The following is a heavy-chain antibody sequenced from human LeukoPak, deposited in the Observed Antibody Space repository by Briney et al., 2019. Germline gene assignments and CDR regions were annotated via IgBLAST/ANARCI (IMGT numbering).Heavy chain of an antibody. CDR2: ISSSSSYI. CDR3: ARDDYDYDFWSGYPAYFDY. Sequence: GGSLRLSCAASGFTLSSYSMNWVRQAPGKGLEWVSSISSSSSYIYYADSVKGRFTISRDNAKNSLYLQMNSLRAEDTAVYYCARDDYDYDFWSGYPAYFDYWGQGTLVTVSS. D-gene: IGHD3-3*01. V-gene: IGHV3-21*01. J-gene: IGHJ4*02. CDR1: GFTLSSYS.